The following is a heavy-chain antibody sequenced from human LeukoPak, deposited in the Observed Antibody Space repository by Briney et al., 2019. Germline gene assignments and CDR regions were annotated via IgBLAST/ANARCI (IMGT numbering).Heavy chain of an antibody. D-gene: IGHD6-13*01. V-gene: IGHV3-11*01. CDR2: ISGSGSTI. Sequence: PGGSLRLSCAASGFTFSDYYMSWIRQAPGKGLEWVSHISGSGSTIYCADSVKGRFTISRDNAKNSLYLQMNSLRAEDTAVYYCARDGRSSWYYFDYWGQGNLVTVSS. J-gene: IGHJ4*02. CDR3: ARDGRSSWYYFDY. CDR1: GFTFSDYY.